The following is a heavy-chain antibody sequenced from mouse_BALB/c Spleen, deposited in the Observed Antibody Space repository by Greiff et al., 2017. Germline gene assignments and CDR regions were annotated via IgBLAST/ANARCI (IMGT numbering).Heavy chain of an antibody. Sequence: EVQLQESGGGLVKPGGSLKLSCAASGFTFSSYAMSWVRQTPEKRLEWVASISSGGSTYYPDSVKGRFTISRDNARNILYLQMSSLRSEDTAMYYCARGRGWLLPFDYWGQGTTLTVSS. D-gene: IGHD2-3*01. CDR2: ISSGGST. V-gene: IGHV5-6-5*01. CDR3: ARGRGWLLPFDY. CDR1: GFTFSSYA. J-gene: IGHJ2*01.